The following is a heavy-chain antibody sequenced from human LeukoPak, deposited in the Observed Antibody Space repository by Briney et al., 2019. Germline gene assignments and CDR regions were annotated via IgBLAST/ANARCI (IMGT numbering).Heavy chain of an antibody. CDR1: GCSLSSYY. V-gene: IGHV4-59*12. J-gene: IGHJ2*01. CDR2: TYYSGST. CDR3: ARGSDDGDPDSGYFDL. Sequence: PSETLSLTCTVSGCSLSSYYWSWIRQPPGKGLEWIGYTYYSGSTNYNPSLKSRVTISVDTSKNQFSLKLSSVTAADTAVYYCARGSDDGDPDSGYFDLWGRGTLVTVSS. D-gene: IGHD4-17*01.